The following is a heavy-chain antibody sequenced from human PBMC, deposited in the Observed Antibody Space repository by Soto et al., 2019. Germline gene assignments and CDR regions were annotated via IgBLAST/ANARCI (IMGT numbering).Heavy chain of an antibody. J-gene: IGHJ4*02. V-gene: IGHV1-2*02. CDR2: INPDSGAT. D-gene: IGHD3-22*01. CDR3: ARGDYGTSAYPFPYFDY. CDR1: GYSFTGYY. Sequence: HEHLVQSGAEVKRPGASLKVSCKASGYSFTGYYIHWVRQAPGQGLEWMGWINPDSGATNYAQNSQGRVTLTSDTSIRTASMDLTSLTSADTAVYYCARGDYGTSAYPFPYFDYWGQGTLVIVSS.